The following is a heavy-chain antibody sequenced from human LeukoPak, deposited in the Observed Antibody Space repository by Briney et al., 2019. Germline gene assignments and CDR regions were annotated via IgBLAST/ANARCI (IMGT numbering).Heavy chain of an antibody. J-gene: IGHJ4*02. Sequence: GASVKVSYKASGYTFTSYDINWVRQATGQGLEWMGWMNPNSGNTGYAQKFQGRVTMTGNTSISTAYMELSSLRSEDTAVYYCARGLATRITIFGVVIGPPDYWGQGTLVTVSS. CDR1: GYTFTSYD. CDR3: ARGLATRITIFGVVIGPPDY. CDR2: MNPNSGNT. D-gene: IGHD3-3*01. V-gene: IGHV1-8*01.